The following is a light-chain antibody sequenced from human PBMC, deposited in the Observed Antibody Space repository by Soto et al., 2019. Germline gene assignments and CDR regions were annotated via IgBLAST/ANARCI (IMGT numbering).Light chain of an antibody. CDR3: QQYNKWPQT. J-gene: IGKJ1*01. CDR2: GAS. Sequence: EIVMTQSPATLSLSPGQRATLSCRASQSVSSKLAWYQQRPGQAPRLLIYGASKRAIGLPARFSGSGSGTEFTLTITSLQSEDFAVYYCQQYNKWPQTFGQGTKVDIK. V-gene: IGKV3-15*01. CDR1: QSVSSK.